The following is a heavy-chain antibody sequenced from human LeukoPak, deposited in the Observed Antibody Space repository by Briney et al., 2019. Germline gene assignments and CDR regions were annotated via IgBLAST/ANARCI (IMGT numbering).Heavy chain of an antibody. CDR2: MNPNSGNT. Sequence: ASVKVSCKASGYTFTSYDINWVRQATGQGLEWMGWMNPNSGNTGYAQKFQGRVTMTRNTSISTAYMELSSLRSEDTAVYYCARYYYGSGSDDYYYGMDVWGQGTMVTVSS. D-gene: IGHD3-10*01. V-gene: IGHV1-8*01. CDR1: GYTFTSYD. J-gene: IGHJ6*02. CDR3: ARYYYGSGSDDYYYGMDV.